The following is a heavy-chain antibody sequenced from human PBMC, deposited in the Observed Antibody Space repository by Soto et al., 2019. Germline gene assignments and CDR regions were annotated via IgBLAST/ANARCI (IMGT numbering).Heavy chain of an antibody. D-gene: IGHD2-2*01. J-gene: IGHJ5*02. CDR1: GLSLSNGRLG. V-gene: IGHV2-26*01. Sequence: QVTLKESGPVLVKPTETLTLTCTVSGLSLSNGRLGVSWIRQPPGKALEWLAHIFSNDDKSYSTSLKSRLTIPQDTSRSQVVLTMTNMDPVDSATYYCALIKDCSRTDCYLASFDPWGQGTLVTVSS. CDR2: IFSNDDK. CDR3: ALIKDCSRTDCYLASFDP.